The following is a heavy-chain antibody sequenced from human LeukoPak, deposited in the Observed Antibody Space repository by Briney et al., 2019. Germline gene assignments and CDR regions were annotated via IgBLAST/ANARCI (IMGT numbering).Heavy chain of an antibody. Sequence: GGSPRLSCAAFGFTFNNYWMSWVRQAPGKGLEWVANINQDGSGKHYVDSVKGRFTISRDNAKNSLYLQMNSLRAEDTAVYFCAKASIAGAIGVLDYWGQGTPVTVSS. D-gene: IGHD1-26*01. J-gene: IGHJ4*02. CDR1: GFTFNNYW. CDR2: INQDGSGK. CDR3: AKASIAGAIGVLDY. V-gene: IGHV3-7*01.